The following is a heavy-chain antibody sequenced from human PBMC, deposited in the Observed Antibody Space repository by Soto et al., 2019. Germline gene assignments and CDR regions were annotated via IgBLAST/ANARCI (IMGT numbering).Heavy chain of an antibody. V-gene: IGHV4-39*07. J-gene: IGHJ4*02. CDR2: INQSGST. CDR1: GASITSGNYY. CDR3: ARGRDY. Sequence: PSETLSLTCTVSGASITSGNYYWGWIRQPPGKGLQWIGEINQSGSTNHNPSLKSRVTISVDTSKNQFSLKLSSVTAADTAVYYCARGRDYWGQGTLVTVSS.